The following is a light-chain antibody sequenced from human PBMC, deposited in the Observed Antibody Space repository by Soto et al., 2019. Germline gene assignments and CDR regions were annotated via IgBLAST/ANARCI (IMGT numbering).Light chain of an antibody. CDR3: QIYGSSPPIT. J-gene: IGKJ5*01. CDR2: VAS. CDR1: QSVTNNY. Sequence: EIVLTQSPGTLSLSPGERATLSCRASQSVTNNYLAWYQQKPGQAPRLLIYVASSRAAGIPDRFSGSGSVTDFSLTISRLELDDFALYYCQIYGSSPPITFGQRTRLEIK. V-gene: IGKV3-20*01.